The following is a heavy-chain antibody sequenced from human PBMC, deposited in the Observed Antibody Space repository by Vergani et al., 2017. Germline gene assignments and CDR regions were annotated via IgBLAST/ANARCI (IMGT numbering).Heavy chain of an antibody. V-gene: IGHV3-48*01. Sequence: QLVESGGGWVQPGGSLRLSCVVSGFDFSSYIMNWVRQAPGKGLEWVSFVSTGTKSQSYAESVKGRFTISRDSAKNSLYLQMNSWRAEDTGVYYCARDRYYLGSGSYPYFYYYGWDVWGQGTAVTVSS. D-gene: IGHD3-10*01. J-gene: IGHJ6*02. CDR3: ARDRYYLGSGSYPYFYYYGWDV. CDR1: GFDFSSYI. CDR2: VSTGTKSQ.